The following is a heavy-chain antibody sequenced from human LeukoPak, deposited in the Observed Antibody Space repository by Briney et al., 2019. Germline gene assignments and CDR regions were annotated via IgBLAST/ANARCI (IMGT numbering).Heavy chain of an antibody. CDR1: GFTFDDYA. D-gene: IGHD3-3*01. Sequence: GGSLRLSCAASGFTFDDYAMHWVRQAPGKGLEWVSLISWDGGSTYYADSVKGRFTISRDNSKNSLYLQMNSLRAEDTALYYCAKDIGGVVITPYFGYWGQGTLVTVSS. V-gene: IGHV3-43D*03. CDR3: AKDIGGVVITPYFGY. CDR2: ISWDGGST. J-gene: IGHJ4*02.